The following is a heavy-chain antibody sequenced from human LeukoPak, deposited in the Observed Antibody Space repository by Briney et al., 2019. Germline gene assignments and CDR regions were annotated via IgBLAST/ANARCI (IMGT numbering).Heavy chain of an antibody. CDR3: ARDPADARIAAAGTH. Sequence: GGSLRLSCAASGFTFSSYAMHWVRQAPGKGLEWVAVISYDGSNKYYADSVKGRFTISRDNSKNTLYLQMNSLRAEDTAVYDCARDPADARIAAAGTHWGQGTLVTVSS. CDR2: ISYDGSNK. V-gene: IGHV3-30-3*01. CDR1: GFTFSSYA. J-gene: IGHJ1*01. D-gene: IGHD6-13*01.